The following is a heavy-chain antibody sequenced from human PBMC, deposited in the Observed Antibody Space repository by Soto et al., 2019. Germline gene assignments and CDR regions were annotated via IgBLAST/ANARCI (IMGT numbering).Heavy chain of an antibody. D-gene: IGHD6-19*01. J-gene: IGHJ5*02. CDR1: GFSLSTSGVG. V-gene: IGHV2-5*01. CDR3: EHRERGWYIEYWFDP. CDR2: IYWNDDK. Sequence: SGPTLVNPTQTLTLTCTFSGFSLSTSGVGVGWIRQPPGKALEWLALIYWNDDKRYSPSLKSRLTITKDTSKNQVVLTMTNMDPVDTATYYCEHRERGWYIEYWFDPWGQGTLVTVYS.